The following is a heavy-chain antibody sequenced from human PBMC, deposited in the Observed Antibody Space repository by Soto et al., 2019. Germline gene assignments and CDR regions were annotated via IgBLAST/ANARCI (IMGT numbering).Heavy chain of an antibody. CDR2: IGGSGGGT. D-gene: IGHD2-15*01. V-gene: IGHV3-23*01. CDR1: GFTFSSYA. Sequence: GGSLRLSCAASGFTFSSYAMSWVRQAPGKGLEWVSVIGGSGGGTSFADSVKGRFTISRDNSKKTLYLHMSSLRVEDTARYYCAKEIVAAAYVETSPFDVWGQGTQVTVSS. CDR3: AKEIVAAAYVETSPFDV. J-gene: IGHJ4*02.